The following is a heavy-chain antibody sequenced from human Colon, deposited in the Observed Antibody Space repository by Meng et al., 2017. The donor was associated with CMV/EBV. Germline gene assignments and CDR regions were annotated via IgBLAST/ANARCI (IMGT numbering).Heavy chain of an antibody. Sequence: FKGYDMHGVRQVPGKGLEWVARIAFDGNNEDYVDSVKGRFTISRDNSKDTLYLQMNNLRVDDTALYFCAKSGRSYCTGGRCFPTFDSWGQGALVTVSS. CDR2: IAFDGNNE. J-gene: IGHJ4*02. CDR1: FKGYD. CDR3: AKSGRSYCTGGRCFPTFDS. V-gene: IGHV3-30*18. D-gene: IGHD2-15*01.